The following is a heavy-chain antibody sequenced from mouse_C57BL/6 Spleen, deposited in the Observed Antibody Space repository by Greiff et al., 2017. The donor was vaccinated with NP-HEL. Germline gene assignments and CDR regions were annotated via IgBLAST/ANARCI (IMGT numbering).Heavy chain of an antibody. V-gene: IGHV5-17*01. D-gene: IGHD1-1*01. J-gene: IGHJ4*01. Sequence: EVHLVESGGGLVKPGGSLKLSCAASGFTFSDYGMHWVRQAPEKGLEWVAYISSGSSTIYYADTVKGRFTISRDNAKNTLFLQMTSLRSEDTAMYYCARKSVSITTGAAIDYWGQGTSVTVSS. CDR3: ARKSVSITTGAAIDY. CDR2: ISSGSSTI. CDR1: GFTFSDYG.